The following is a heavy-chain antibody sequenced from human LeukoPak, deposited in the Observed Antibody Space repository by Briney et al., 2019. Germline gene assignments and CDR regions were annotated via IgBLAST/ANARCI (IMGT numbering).Heavy chain of an antibody. CDR2: ISYDGSNK. CDR3: ARDAGSGSYFDY. D-gene: IGHD3-10*01. V-gene: IGHV3-30*04. Sequence: PGGSLRLSCAASGFTFSSYAMHWVRQAPGKGLEWEAVISYDGSNKYYADSAKGRFTISRDNSKNTLYLQMNSLRADDTAVYYCARDAGSGSYFDYWGQGTLVTVSS. J-gene: IGHJ4*02. CDR1: GFTFSSYA.